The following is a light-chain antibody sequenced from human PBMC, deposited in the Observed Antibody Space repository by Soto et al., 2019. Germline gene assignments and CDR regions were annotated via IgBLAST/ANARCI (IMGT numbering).Light chain of an antibody. CDR2: GVS. CDR3: QQYTDWPLT. Sequence: EVVMPQSPATLSVSPGERATLSCRASQSVTSNYLAWYQQKPGQAPRLLIYGVSSRATGVPDRFSGSGSGTDFTLTISRLEPEDFAVYYCQQYTDWPLTFGQGTKV. CDR1: QSVTSNY. V-gene: IGKV3-20*01. J-gene: IGKJ1*01.